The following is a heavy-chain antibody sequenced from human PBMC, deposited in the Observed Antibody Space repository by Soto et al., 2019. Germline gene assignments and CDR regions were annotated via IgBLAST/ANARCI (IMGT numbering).Heavy chain of an antibody. CDR2: INQDGSQK. Sequence: GGSLRLSCAATGFAFDNYWMTWVRQAPGKGLEWVDNINQDGSQKYYVDSVRGRFTISRDNAKSLLHLQMDGLRADDTAVYYRAATHWDYGEGAYWGQGTLVTVSS. CDR1: GFAFDNYW. D-gene: IGHD3-10*01. CDR3: AATHWDYGEGAY. V-gene: IGHV3-7*01. J-gene: IGHJ4*02.